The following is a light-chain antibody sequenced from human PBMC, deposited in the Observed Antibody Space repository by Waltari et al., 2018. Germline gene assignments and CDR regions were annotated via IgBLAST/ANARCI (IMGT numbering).Light chain of an antibody. CDR2: DAS. Sequence: ETVMTQSPATVSVSPGERAALSCRASQSVSSNVAWYQQKPGQAPRLLIYDASTRATGIPVRFSGSGSGTDVTLTISSLQSEDFAIYYCQQYNNWPPYTFGQGTKLEI. CDR1: QSVSSN. CDR3: QQYNNWPPYT. J-gene: IGKJ2*01. V-gene: IGKV3-15*01.